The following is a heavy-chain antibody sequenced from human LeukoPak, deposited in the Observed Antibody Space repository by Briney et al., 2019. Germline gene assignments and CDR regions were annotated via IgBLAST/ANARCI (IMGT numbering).Heavy chain of an antibody. CDR3: AKDRAGTPWAD. CDR1: GFTFTTYS. D-gene: IGHD1-1*01. CDR2: INPGGITT. Sequence: GGSLRLSCAASGFTFTTYSMTWVRQAPGKGLEWVSTINPGGITTYYADSVKGRFTISRDNSKNTVSLQMDSLSADDTAVYYCAKDRAGTPWADWGQGTLVTVSS. J-gene: IGHJ4*02. V-gene: IGHV3-23*01.